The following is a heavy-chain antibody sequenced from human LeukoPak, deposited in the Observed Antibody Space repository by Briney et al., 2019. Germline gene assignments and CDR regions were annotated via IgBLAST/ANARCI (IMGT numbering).Heavy chain of an antibody. J-gene: IGHJ4*02. Sequence: PSETLSLTCTVSGGSISSYHWSWIRQPPGKGLEWIGYIYYDGSTDYNPSLKSRVTISVDTSKNKFSLKLSSVTAADTAVYYCARDLYGDDYFDYWGRGTLVTVSS. CDR3: ARDLYGDDYFDY. CDR1: GGSISSYH. D-gene: IGHD4-17*01. CDR2: IYYDGST. V-gene: IGHV4-59*01.